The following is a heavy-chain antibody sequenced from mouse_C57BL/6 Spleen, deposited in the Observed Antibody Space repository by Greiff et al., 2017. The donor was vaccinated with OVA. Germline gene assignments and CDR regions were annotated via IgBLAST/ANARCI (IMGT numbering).Heavy chain of an antibody. V-gene: IGHV1-81*01. CDR3: ARSDDYDVAWFAY. CDR2: IYPRSGNT. Sequence: VKLMESGAELARPGASVKLSCKASGYTFTSYGISWVKQRTGQGLEWIGEIYPRSGNTYYNEKFKGKATLTADKSSSTAYMELRSLTSEDSAVYFCARSDDYDVAWFAYWGQGTLVTVSA. D-gene: IGHD2-4*01. CDR1: GYTFTSYG. J-gene: IGHJ3*01.